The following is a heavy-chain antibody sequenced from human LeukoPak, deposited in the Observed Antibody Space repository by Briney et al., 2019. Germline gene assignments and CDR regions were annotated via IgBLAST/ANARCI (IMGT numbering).Heavy chain of an antibody. CDR1: GFTFSSYG. Sequence: PGGSLRLSCEASGFTFSSYGMHWVRQAPGKGLEWVALIWYDGSNEYYTDSVKGRFTISRDNSKNTLYLQINSPRAEDTAVYFCARGDMVTSVYYLDYWGQGILVTVSS. CDR3: ARGDMVTSVYYLDY. V-gene: IGHV3-33*01. J-gene: IGHJ4*02. D-gene: IGHD2-21*02. CDR2: IWYDGSNE.